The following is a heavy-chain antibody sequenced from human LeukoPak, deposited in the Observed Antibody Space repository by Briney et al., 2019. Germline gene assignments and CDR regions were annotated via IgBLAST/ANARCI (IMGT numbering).Heavy chain of an antibody. CDR3: AKAPVTTCSGAYCYPFDY. D-gene: IGHD2-15*01. V-gene: IGHV3-23*01. Sequence: GGSLRLSCAASGFTLSSYAMSWVRQGPGKGLEWVSAISVSGNTYHADSVKGRFTISRDSSKNTLYLQMNSLRAGDAAVYYRAKAPVTTCSGAYCYPFDYWSQGTLVTVSS. CDR1: GFTLSSYA. J-gene: IGHJ4*02. CDR2: ISVSGNT.